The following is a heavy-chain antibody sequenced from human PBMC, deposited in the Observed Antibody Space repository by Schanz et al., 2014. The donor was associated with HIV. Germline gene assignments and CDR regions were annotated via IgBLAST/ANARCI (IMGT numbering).Heavy chain of an antibody. J-gene: IGHJ6*02. CDR2: IKSKAYGGTT. D-gene: IGHD3-10*01. CDR1: RFTFGDYA. CDR3: TRVVTRWFGEAHNAMDV. Sequence: LVESGGGLVQPGRSLRLSCAASRFTFGDYAMSWVRQAPGKGLEGVGFIKSKAYGGTTDYAASVKGRFTISRDDSKSTVYLQMNNLKSEDTAVYYCTRVVTRWFGEAHNAMDVWGQGTTVTVSS. V-gene: IGHV3-49*04.